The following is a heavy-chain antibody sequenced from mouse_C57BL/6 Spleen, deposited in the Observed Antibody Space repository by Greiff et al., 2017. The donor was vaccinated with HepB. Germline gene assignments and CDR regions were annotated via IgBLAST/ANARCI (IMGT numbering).Heavy chain of an antibody. CDR2: IYPGGGYT. D-gene: IGHD2-3*01. CDR1: GYTFTNYW. Sequence: QVHVKQSGAELVRPGTSVKMSCKASGYTFTNYWIGWAKQRPGHGLEWIGDIYPGGGYTNYNEKFKGKATLTADKSSSTAYMQFSSLTSEDSAIYYCARNPDGYYDYWGQGTTLTVSS. J-gene: IGHJ2*01. CDR3: ARNPDGYYDY. V-gene: IGHV1-63*01.